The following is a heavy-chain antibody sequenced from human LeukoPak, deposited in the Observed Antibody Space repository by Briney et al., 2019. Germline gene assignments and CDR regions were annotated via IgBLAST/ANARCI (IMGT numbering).Heavy chain of an antibody. D-gene: IGHD3-9*01. Sequence: PGGSLRLSCAASGFTFSSYAMHWVRQAPGKGLEWVAVISYDGSNKYYADSVKGRFTISRDNSKNTLYLQMNSLRAEDTAVYYCARDGIFPTDFYGMDVWGQGTTVTVSS. J-gene: IGHJ6*02. CDR1: GFTFSSYA. CDR3: ARDGIFPTDFYGMDV. V-gene: IGHV3-30*04. CDR2: ISYDGSNK.